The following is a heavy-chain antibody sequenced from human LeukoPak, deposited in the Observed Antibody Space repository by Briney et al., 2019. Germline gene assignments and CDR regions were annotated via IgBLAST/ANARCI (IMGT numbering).Heavy chain of an antibody. J-gene: IGHJ2*01. Sequence: GGSLRLSCAASGLSLSSNNMHWVRQAPGGGLEWISYISAASGTIYSSDSLKGRFTISRDNARYTLYLQMNSLRPEDTAVYYCARDLGLRRMIWGRGTLVVVSS. CDR3: ARDLGLRRMI. CDR2: ISAASGTI. V-gene: IGHV3-48*04. CDR1: GLSLSSNN.